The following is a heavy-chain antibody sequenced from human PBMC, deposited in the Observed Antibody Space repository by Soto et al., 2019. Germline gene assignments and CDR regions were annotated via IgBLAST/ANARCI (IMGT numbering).Heavy chain of an antibody. CDR1: GFTFSSYT. V-gene: IGHV3-21*01. CDR3: ARDKDWAFDY. D-gene: IGHD3-9*01. J-gene: IGHJ4*02. Sequence: GGSLRLSCATSGFTFSSYTMNWVRQAPGKGLEWVSSISSSSSYIDYADSVKGRFTVSRDNAKNSLFLLMNSLRAEDTAVYYCARDKDWAFDYWGQGTLVTVSS. CDR2: ISSSSSYI.